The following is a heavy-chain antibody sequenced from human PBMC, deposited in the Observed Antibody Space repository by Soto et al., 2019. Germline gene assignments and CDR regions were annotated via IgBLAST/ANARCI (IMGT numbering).Heavy chain of an antibody. CDR1: GYTFTRYG. V-gene: IGHV1-18*01. J-gene: IGHJ4*02. CDR2: ISAYNGNT. CDR3: ARDLPKATILGMAPGDY. D-gene: IGHD3-3*01. Sequence: GASVKVSCKASGYTFTRYGISWVRQAPGQGLEWMGWISAYNGNTNFAQKFQGRLTMTTDTSTSTAYLELRSLKADDTAVYYCARDLPKATILGMAPGDYWGQGTLVNVSS.